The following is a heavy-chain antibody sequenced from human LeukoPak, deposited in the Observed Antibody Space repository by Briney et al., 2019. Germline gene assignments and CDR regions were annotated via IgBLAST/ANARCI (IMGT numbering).Heavy chain of an antibody. D-gene: IGHD3-10*02. CDR1: GGSISSSSHY. Sequence: SETLSLTCTVSGGSISSSSHYRGWIRQPPGKGLEWIGSIYYSGTTAYNPSLKSRVTISVDTSKNQFSLKLSSVTAADTAVYYCVRWQSGSMFHPPWGQGTLVTVSS. CDR2: IYYSGTT. J-gene: IGHJ5*02. CDR3: VRWQSGSMFHPP. V-gene: IGHV4-39*01.